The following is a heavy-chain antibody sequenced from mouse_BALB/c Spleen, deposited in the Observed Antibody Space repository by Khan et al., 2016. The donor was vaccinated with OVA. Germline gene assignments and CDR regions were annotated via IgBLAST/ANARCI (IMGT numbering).Heavy chain of an antibody. Sequence: VQLKQSGPGLVKPSQSLSLTCTVTGYSITTDYAWNWIRQFPGNRLELVGFISYSGNTKYNPSLKSRISITRDTSKNPFFLQLKSVTTEDTARDYCARVYGGDFDYWGQGTTLTVSS. D-gene: IGHD1-1*01. CDR1: GYSITTDYA. CDR3: ARVYGGDFDY. J-gene: IGHJ2*01. V-gene: IGHV3-2*02. CDR2: ISYSGNT.